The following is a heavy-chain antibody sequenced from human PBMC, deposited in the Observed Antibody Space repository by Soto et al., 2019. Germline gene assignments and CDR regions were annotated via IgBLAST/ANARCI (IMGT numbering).Heavy chain of an antibody. J-gene: IGHJ5*02. D-gene: IGHD1-1*01. V-gene: IGHV2-5*01. CDR2: IYWNDDK. CDR3: AHRERYDWNDGGWFDP. Sequence: QITLKESRPKLVHPTQTLTLTCTFAGFSLGTSGVGLGWIRQPPGKALEWLAFIYWNDDKRYSPSLKSRLTSTKDTSKHQVVLKMTDMDPVDTAIYCRAHRERYDWNDGGWFDPWGHGTLVTVSS. CDR1: GFSLGTSGVG.